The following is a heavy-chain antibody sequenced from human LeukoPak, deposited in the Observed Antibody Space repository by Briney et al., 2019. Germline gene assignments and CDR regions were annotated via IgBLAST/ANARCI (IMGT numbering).Heavy chain of an antibody. CDR1: GGTFSSYA. CDR2: IIPIFGTA. CDR3: ARVPLPKESNFGYCSGGSCYSGWFDP. Sequence: GSSVKVSCKASGGTFSSYAISWVRQAPGQGLEWMGGIIPIFGTANYAQKFQGRVTITTDESTSTAYMELSSLRPEDTAVYYCARVPLPKESNFGYCSGGSCYSGWFDPWGQGTLVTVSS. J-gene: IGHJ5*02. V-gene: IGHV1-69*05. D-gene: IGHD2-15*01.